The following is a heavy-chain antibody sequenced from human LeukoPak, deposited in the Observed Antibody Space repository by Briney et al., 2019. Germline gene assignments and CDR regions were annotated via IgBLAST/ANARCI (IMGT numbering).Heavy chain of an antibody. J-gene: IGHJ3*02. CDR3: ARDKWFGESPSAFDI. Sequence: GGSLRLSCAASGFTFSSYEMNWVRQAPGKGLEWVSYISSSGSTIYYADSVKGRFTISRDNAKNSLYLQMNSLRAEDTAVYYCARDKWFGESPSAFDIWGQGTMVTVSS. D-gene: IGHD3-10*01. V-gene: IGHV3-48*03. CDR2: ISSSGSTI. CDR1: GFTFSSYE.